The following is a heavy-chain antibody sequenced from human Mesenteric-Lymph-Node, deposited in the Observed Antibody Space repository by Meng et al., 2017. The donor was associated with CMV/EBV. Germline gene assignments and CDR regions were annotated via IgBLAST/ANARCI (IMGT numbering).Heavy chain of an antibody. CDR2: LYASGSA. D-gene: IGHD6-13*01. V-gene: IGHV3-66*03. CDR3: ARVIATSDTDYFDY. J-gene: IGHJ4*02. CDR1: GFTVSKNH. Sequence: GESLKISCEASGFTVSKNHMNWVRQAPGKGLEWVSILYASGSAYYSDSVKGRFSISRDSSKNTLFFEMNSLTTEDTAIYYCARVIATSDTDYFDYWGPGVLVTVSS.